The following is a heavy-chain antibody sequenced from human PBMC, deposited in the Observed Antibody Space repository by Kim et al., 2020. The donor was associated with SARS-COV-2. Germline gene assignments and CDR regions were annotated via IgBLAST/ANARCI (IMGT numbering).Heavy chain of an antibody. CDR3: ARYDSSTYSFAFDF. J-gene: IGHJ2*01. V-gene: IGHV3-21*01. CDR1: GFTLTTCS. Sequence: GGSLRLSCAASGFTLTTCSMNWVRQAPGKGLEWVSSISSSGSFIYYADSVKGRFTISRDIAKNSLHLQMDSLRAEDTAVYYCARYDSSTYSFAFDFWGRG. CDR2: ISSSGSFI. D-gene: IGHD3-22*01.